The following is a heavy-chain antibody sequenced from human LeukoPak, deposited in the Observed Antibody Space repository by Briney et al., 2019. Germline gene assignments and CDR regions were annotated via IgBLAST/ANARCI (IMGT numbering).Heavy chain of an antibody. CDR2: IKHDGSEK. CDR1: GFAFSSYW. D-gene: IGHD2-2*01. Sequence: PGGSLRLSCAASGFAFSSYWMSWVRQAPGKGLEWVANIKHDGSEKYYVDSVKGRFTISRDNAQNSLYLQMNSLGAEDTAVYYCARAPIVVVPTRRPTYLDYWGQGTLVTVSS. CDR3: ARAPIVVVPTRRPTYLDY. J-gene: IGHJ4*02. V-gene: IGHV3-7*01.